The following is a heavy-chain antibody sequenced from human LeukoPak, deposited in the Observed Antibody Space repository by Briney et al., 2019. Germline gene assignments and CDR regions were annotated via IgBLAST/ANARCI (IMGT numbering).Heavy chain of an antibody. V-gene: IGHV4-39*07. D-gene: IGHD3-3*01. Sequence: SETLSLTCAISSGSISVIPYYWGWIRHPPGKVLEWIGSIYYSGSTYYTPSLKSRLTISVDTSKNQFSLNLTSVTAADTAVYDCARASTIFGHFAYWGRGTLVTVSS. CDR2: IYYSGST. CDR1: SGSISVIPYY. CDR3: ARASTIFGHFAY. J-gene: IGHJ4*02.